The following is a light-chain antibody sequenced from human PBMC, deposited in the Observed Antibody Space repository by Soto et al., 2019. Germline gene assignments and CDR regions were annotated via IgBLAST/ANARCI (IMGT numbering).Light chain of an antibody. CDR2: DAS. CDR3: QQYYNILLN. V-gene: IGKV1-33*01. CDR1: QDISNY. J-gene: IGKJ4*01. Sequence: DIQMTQSPSSLSASVGDRVTITFQASQDISNYLNWYQQKTGKAPKLLIYDASNLETGVPSRFSGSGSGTDFTFKISSLQPEDIATYYCQQYYNILLNFGGGTRWIS.